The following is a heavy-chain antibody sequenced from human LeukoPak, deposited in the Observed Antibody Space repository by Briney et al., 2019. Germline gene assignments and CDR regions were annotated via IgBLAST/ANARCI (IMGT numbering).Heavy chain of an antibody. J-gene: IGHJ4*02. D-gene: IGHD6-19*01. CDR3: ARRRYSSVSIDY. V-gene: IGHV3-30*03. Sequence: GGSLRLSCAASGFSFGSCGMHWVRQAPGKGLEWVAVISYDGSDTYYASSLKGRFTISRDNSKNTVFLQMNSLRAEDTAVYYCARRRYSSVSIDYWGQGTLVTVSS. CDR1: GFSFGSCG. CDR2: ISYDGSDT.